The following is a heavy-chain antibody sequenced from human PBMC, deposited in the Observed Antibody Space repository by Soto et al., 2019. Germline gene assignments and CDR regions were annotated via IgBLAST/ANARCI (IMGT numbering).Heavy chain of an antibody. Sequence: PGGSLRLSCAASGFTFSSYGMHWVRQAPGKGLEWVAVISYDGSNKYYADSVKGRFTISRDNSKNTLYLQMNSLRAEDTAVYYCAKDLGYYDSSHYYGMDVWGQGTTVTVSS. D-gene: IGHD3-22*01. CDR1: GFTFSSYG. J-gene: IGHJ6*02. CDR3: AKDLGYYDSSHYYGMDV. V-gene: IGHV3-30*18. CDR2: ISYDGSNK.